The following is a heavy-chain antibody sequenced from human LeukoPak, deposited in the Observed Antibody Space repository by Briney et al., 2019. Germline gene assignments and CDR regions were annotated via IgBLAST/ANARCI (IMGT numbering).Heavy chain of an antibody. J-gene: IGHJ5*02. CDR1: GFPFNRYG. CDR3: AKAVLLWFGEPPSWFDP. V-gene: IGHV3-33*06. D-gene: IGHD3-10*01. Sequence: GGSLRLSCVASGFPFNRYGMHWVRQAPGKGLEWVAVIYHDGSNQYCRDSVKGRFNISRDNSKNTLYLQRNSLRAEDTAVYYCAKAVLLWFGEPPSWFDPWGQGSHVTVCS. CDR2: IYHDGSNQ.